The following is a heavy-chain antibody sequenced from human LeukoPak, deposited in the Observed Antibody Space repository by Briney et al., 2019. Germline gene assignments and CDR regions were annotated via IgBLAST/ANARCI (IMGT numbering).Heavy chain of an antibody. V-gene: IGHV4-30-4*01. J-gene: IGHJ6*02. CDR3: ARDRSGYNGMDV. CDR2: IYYSGST. CDR1: GGSIRSGDYY. D-gene: IGHD3-3*01. Sequence: SQTLSLTCTVSGGSIRSGDYYWSWIRQPPGKGLEWIGYIYYSGSTYYNPSLESRLTISVDTSKTHCSLRLSSVTAADTAVYYCARDRSGYNGMDVWGQGTTVTVSS.